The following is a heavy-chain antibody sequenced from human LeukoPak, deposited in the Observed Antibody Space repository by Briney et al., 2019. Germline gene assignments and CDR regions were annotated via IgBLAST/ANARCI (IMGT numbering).Heavy chain of an antibody. CDR1: GYSFTSYW. CDR2: VYPGDSYT. V-gene: IGHV5-51*01. D-gene: IGHD2-2*01. CDR3: ARVDLYCSSTSCYSFDY. Sequence: GESLKISCKGSGYSFTSYWIGWVRQMPGKGLEWMGLVYPGDSYTIYSPSFQGQVTISADKSISTAYLHYSSLKASDTAMYYCARVDLYCSSTSCYSFDYWGQGTLVTVSS. J-gene: IGHJ4*02.